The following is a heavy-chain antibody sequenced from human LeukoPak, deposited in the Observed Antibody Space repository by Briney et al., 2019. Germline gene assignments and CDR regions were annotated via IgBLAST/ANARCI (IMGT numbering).Heavy chain of an antibody. V-gene: IGHV4-61*02. D-gene: IGHD3-10*01. CDR2: IYTSRST. CDR1: GGSISRGSYY. J-gene: IGHJ4*02. Sequence: SETLSLTCTVSGGSISRGSYYWSCIRQPAGKGLEWIGRIYTSRSTDYNPSLKSRVTISLDTSKNQFSLKLSSVTAADTAVYYCAGNYYGSGSYYSEDRYWGQGTLVTVSS. CDR3: AGNYYGSGSYYSEDRY.